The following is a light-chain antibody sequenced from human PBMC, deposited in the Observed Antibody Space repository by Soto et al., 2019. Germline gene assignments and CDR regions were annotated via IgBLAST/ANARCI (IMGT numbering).Light chain of an antibody. CDR3: QQGDKFPLT. CDR2: GAS. J-gene: IGKJ2*01. V-gene: IGKV1-12*01. Sequence: TQSPPSVSASVGDNVTVTCRASQGISSSLAWYQQKPGKAPKLLIYGASTVQSGVPSRFRGTGSGTDFTLTITGLQPEDFASYYCQQGDKFPLTFGQGTRVDIK. CDR1: QGISSS.